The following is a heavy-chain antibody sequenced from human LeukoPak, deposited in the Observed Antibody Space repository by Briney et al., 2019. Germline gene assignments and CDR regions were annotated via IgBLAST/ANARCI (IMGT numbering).Heavy chain of an antibody. V-gene: IGHV3-48*03. Sequence: GGSLRLSCAASGFTFSSYEMNWVRQAPGKGLEWVSYISSSGSTIYYADSVKGRFTISRDNARNSLFLQMNSLRAEDTAVYYCARVPAGVIGMKDAFDIWGQGTMVTVSS. D-gene: IGHD3-16*02. CDR3: ARVPAGVIGMKDAFDI. J-gene: IGHJ3*02. CDR2: ISSSGSTI. CDR1: GFTFSSYE.